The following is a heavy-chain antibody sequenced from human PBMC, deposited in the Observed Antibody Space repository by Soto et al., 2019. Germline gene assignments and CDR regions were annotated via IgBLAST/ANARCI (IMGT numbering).Heavy chain of an antibody. Sequence: GESLKISCNGSGYSFTSYWIGWVRQMPGKGLEWMGIIYPGDSDTRYSPSFQGQVTISADKSISTAYLQWSSLKASDTAMYYCARGDRFWSGYYPPSNFDYWGQGTLVTVYS. CDR2: IYPGDSDT. CDR1: GYSFTSYW. J-gene: IGHJ4*02. CDR3: ARGDRFWSGYYPPSNFDY. D-gene: IGHD3-3*01. V-gene: IGHV5-51*01.